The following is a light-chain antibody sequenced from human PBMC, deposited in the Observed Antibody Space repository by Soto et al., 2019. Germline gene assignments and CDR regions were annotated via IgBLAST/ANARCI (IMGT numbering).Light chain of an antibody. CDR1: QGIASY. Sequence: ANQLTQSPSSLSASVGDRVTITCRASQGIASYLAWYQQRPGKAPKILIYHASSLETGVPSRFSGSGSGTEFTLTISSLQPDDFATYYCQHYNSYGTVGKGTKVDIK. V-gene: IGKV1-13*02. J-gene: IGKJ1*01. CDR2: HAS. CDR3: QHYNSYGT.